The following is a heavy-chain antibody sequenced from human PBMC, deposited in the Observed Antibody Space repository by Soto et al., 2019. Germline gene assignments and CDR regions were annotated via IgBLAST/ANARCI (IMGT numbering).Heavy chain of an antibody. V-gene: IGHV1-69*06. CDR3: ARTSSSSDYYGMDV. CDR1: GGPFSSYA. CDR2: IIPIFGTA. D-gene: IGHD6-6*01. J-gene: IGHJ6*02. Sequence: SVKVSCPASGGPFSSYAIIWVRQAPGQGLEWMGGIIPIFGTANYAQKFQGRVTITADKSTSTAYMELSSLRSEDTAVYYCARTSSSSDYYGMDVCGQGTTVTVSS.